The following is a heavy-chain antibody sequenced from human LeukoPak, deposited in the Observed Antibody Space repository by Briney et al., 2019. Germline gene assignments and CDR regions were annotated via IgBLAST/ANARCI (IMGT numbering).Heavy chain of an antibody. D-gene: IGHD1-26*01. CDR1: GYTFTSYY. V-gene: IGHV1-46*01. CDR2: INPSGGST. Sequence: ASVTVSCKASGYTFTSYYMHWVLQAPGQGLEWMGIINPSGGSTSYAQKFQGRVTMTRDTSTSTVYMELSSLRSEDTAVYYCARYSGSYSLAYWGQGTLVTVSS. CDR3: ARYSGSYSLAY. J-gene: IGHJ4*02.